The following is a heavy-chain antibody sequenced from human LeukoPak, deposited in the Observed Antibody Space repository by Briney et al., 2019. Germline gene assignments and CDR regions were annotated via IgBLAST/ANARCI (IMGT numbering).Heavy chain of an antibody. CDR1: GFTFSSYG. Sequence: GRSLRLSCAASGFTFSSYGMHWVRQAPGKGLEWVAVIWYDGSNKYYADSVKGRFTISRDNSKNTLYLQMNSLRAEDTAVYYCARDRYYGSGSYPHDYGGQGTLVTVSS. CDR3: ARDRYYGSGSYPHDY. J-gene: IGHJ4*02. CDR2: IWYDGSNK. D-gene: IGHD3-10*01. V-gene: IGHV3-33*01.